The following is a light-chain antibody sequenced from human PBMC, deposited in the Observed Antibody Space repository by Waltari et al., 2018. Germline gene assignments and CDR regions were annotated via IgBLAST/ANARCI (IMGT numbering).Light chain of an antibody. V-gene: IGLV1-44*01. CDR2: SNN. CDR1: SSNIGSNT. CDR3: AAWDDSLNGVV. J-gene: IGLJ2*01. Sequence: QSVLTQPPSASGTPGQRVTISCSGSSSNIGSNTVNWYQQLPRTAPKLLIYSNNQRPSGFPDRFSGSKSGTSASLAISGLQSEDEADYYCAAWDDSLNGVVFGGGTKLTVL.